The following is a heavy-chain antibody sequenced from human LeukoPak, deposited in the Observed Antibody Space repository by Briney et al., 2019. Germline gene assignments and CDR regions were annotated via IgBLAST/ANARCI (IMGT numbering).Heavy chain of an antibody. Sequence: GGSLRLSCAGSGFTLSRYAMHWVRQAPGKGLEWVAFLQSDGNNRYYADSVKGRFTISRDNSKNTLFLQMSSLRAEDTAVYYCAKNWATYYFDYWGQGTLVTVSS. J-gene: IGHJ4*02. CDR1: GFTLSRYA. D-gene: IGHD3-16*01. CDR2: LQSDGNNR. CDR3: AKNWATYYFDY. V-gene: IGHV3-30*02.